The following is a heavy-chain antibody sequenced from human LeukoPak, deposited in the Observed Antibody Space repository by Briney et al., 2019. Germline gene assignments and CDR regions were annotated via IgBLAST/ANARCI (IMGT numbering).Heavy chain of an antibody. D-gene: IGHD5-18*01. CDR1: GYSISSAYY. CDR2: IYHSGST. J-gene: IGHJ4*02. Sequence: SETLSLTCNVSGYSISSAYYWGWIRQPPGKGLEWIGNIYHSGSTYYNPSLKSRVTISIDTSKNQFSLNLSSVTAADTAVYYCARAPAMVSFDYWGQGTLVTVSS. V-gene: IGHV4-38-2*02. CDR3: ARAPAMVSFDY.